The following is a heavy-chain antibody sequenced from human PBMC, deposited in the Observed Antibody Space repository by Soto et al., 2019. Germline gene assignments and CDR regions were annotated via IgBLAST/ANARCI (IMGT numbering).Heavy chain of an antibody. Sequence: EVQLVESGGGLVQPGGSLRLSCSASGFTFSMHSMHWVRQTPGKALEYVSAISRDGRSTFYADSVKGRFTISRDNSKNTLYLRMNSLRSDDTAVYYCVKEANPFINTLVVLIFDYWGQGTQVTVCS. V-gene: IGHV3-64D*08. CDR1: GFTFSMHS. CDR3: VKEANPFINTLVVLIFDY. J-gene: IGHJ4*02. D-gene: IGHD3-22*01. CDR2: ISRDGRST.